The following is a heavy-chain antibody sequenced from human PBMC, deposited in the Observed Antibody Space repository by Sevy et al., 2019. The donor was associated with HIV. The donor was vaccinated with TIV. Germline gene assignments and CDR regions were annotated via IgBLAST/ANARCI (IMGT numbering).Heavy chain of an antibody. D-gene: IGHD3-10*01. CDR1: GGSISSSNW. J-gene: IGHJ5*02. V-gene: IGHV4-4*02. Sequence: SETLSLTCGVSGGSISSSNWWHWVRQPPGKGLEWIGEIYHSGSTNYNPSLKSRVTISVDNSKNQFYLKLNSVTAADTAVYYCWRGFDTPRGFDPWGQGTLVTVSS. CDR2: IYHSGST. CDR3: WRGFDTPRGFDP.